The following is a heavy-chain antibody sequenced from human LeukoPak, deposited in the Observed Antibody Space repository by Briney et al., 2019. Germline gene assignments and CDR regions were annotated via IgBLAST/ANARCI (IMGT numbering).Heavy chain of an antibody. J-gene: IGHJ6*02. CDR2: IIPIFGTA. D-gene: IGHD3-3*01. CDR3: ARWGPLEWLVYYYYGMDV. CDR1: GGTFSSYA. Sequence: SVKVSCKASGGTFSSYAISWVRQAPGQGLEWMGGIIPIFGTANYAQRFQGRVTITADESTSTAYMELSSLRSEGTAVYYCARWGPLEWLVYYYYGMDVWGQGTTVTVSS. V-gene: IGHV1-69*13.